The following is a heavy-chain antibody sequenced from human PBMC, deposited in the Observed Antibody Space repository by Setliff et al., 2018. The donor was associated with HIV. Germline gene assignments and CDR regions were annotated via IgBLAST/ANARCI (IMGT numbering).Heavy chain of an antibody. Sequence: AAVKVSCKASGYTVSSYEISWVRQAPGQGLEGMGRISTSNGYTNYAQKLQGRVTVTTDTSTSTAYMELRGLRSDDTAVYYCARGGSYWGDAFDLWGQGTMVTVSS. J-gene: IGHJ3*01. V-gene: IGHV1-18*01. CDR1: GYTVSSYE. CDR3: ARGGSYWGDAFDL. CDR2: ISTSNGYT. D-gene: IGHD1-26*01.